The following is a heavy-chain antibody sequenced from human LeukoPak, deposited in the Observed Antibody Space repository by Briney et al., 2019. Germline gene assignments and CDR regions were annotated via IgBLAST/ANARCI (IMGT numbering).Heavy chain of an antibody. D-gene: IGHD6-19*01. V-gene: IGHV3-21*01. Sequence: GGSLRLSCAASGFIFSSFSMNWVRLAPGKGLEWVSSITGSSSYIYYADSVKGRFTISRDNTKNSLYLQMNSLRAGDTGVYYCARGDKSSGWYFFDYWGQGTLVTVSS. CDR3: ARGDKSSGWYFFDY. CDR1: GFIFSSFS. J-gene: IGHJ4*02. CDR2: ITGSSSYI.